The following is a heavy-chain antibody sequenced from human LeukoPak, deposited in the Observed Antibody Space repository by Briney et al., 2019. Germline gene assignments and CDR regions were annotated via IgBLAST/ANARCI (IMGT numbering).Heavy chain of an antibody. V-gene: IGHV3-66*01. D-gene: IGHD3-3*01. Sequence: GGSLRLSCAASGFTFSSYWMSWVRQAPGKGLEWVSIIYSEGSTYYADSVKGRFTISRDISKNTVTLQMNSLRAEDTAVYYCARDRFNGMDVWGQGTTVTVSS. CDR1: GFTFSSYW. CDR2: IYSEGST. CDR3: ARDRFNGMDV. J-gene: IGHJ6*02.